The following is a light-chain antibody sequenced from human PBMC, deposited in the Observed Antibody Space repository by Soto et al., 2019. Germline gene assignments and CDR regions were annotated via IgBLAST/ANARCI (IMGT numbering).Light chain of an antibody. J-gene: IGKJ4*01. CDR2: GTS. V-gene: IGKV3-20*01. CDR1: QSVSNNH. Sequence: EIVLTQSPCTLSVSPGERATLSCRASQSVSNNHLAWYQQKPGQAPRLLIHGTSNRATGIPDRFSGSGSGTDFTLTFSRLEPEDFAVYYCEYYGTSITFGGGTKVDI. CDR3: EYYGTSIT.